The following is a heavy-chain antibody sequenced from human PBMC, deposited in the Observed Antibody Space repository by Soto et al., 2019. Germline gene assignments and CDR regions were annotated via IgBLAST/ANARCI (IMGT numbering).Heavy chain of an antibody. CDR1: GFSLSASGVG. V-gene: IGHV2-5*02. CDR2: IYWDDDK. CDR3: AHSLRFCRIGICSNWFDP. D-gene: IGHD2-15*01. J-gene: IGHJ5*02. Sequence: QITLKESGPTLVKPTQTLTLTCTFSGFSLSASGVGVGWIRQPPGKALEWLAFIYWDDDKRYSPFLKNRVTITKDTSKNQVVLTMTDMDPVDTATYFCAHSLRFCRIGICSNWFDPWGQGTLVTVSS.